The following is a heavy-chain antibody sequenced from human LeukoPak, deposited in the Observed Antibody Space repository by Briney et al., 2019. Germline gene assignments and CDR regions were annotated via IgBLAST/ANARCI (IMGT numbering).Heavy chain of an antibody. CDR2: ISPYNDNT. V-gene: IGHV1-18*01. Sequence: ASVKVSCKASGYTFTRYGISWVRQAPGQGLEWMGWISPYNDNTDYAQKFQGRVTITADESTSTAYMELSSLRSEDTAVYYCASKTLAAPYYFDYWGQGTLVTVSS. J-gene: IGHJ4*02. CDR3: ASKTLAAPYYFDY. CDR1: GYTFTRYG. D-gene: IGHD2-15*01.